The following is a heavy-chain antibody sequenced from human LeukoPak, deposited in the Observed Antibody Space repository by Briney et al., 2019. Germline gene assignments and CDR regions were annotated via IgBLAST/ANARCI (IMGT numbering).Heavy chain of an antibody. CDR3: ARDGLVVPAAKNYYYYYMDV. CDR1: GYTFTSYG. CDR2: ISAYNGNT. Sequence: GASVKVSCKASGYTFTSYGISWVRQAPGQGLEWMGWISAYNGNTNYAQKLQGRVTMTTDTSTSTAYMELRSLRSDDTAVYYCARDGLVVPAAKNYYYYYMDVWSKGTTVTVSS. D-gene: IGHD2-2*01. V-gene: IGHV1-18*01. J-gene: IGHJ6*03.